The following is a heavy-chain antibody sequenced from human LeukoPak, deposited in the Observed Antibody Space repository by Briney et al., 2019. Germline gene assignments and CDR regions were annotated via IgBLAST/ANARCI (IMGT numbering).Heavy chain of an antibody. J-gene: IGHJ5*02. Sequence: GGSLRLSCVASGFTFSNFAIHWVRRGPGKGLEWVAVTSDDGRKKYYADSVKGRFTISRDNSKNTLYLQMNSLRTDDTAIYYCARDRSYAVNQGGWLDPWGQGTLVSVSS. V-gene: IGHV3-30*01. CDR1: GFTFSNFA. D-gene: IGHD2-2*01. CDR3: ARDRSYAVNQGGWLDP. CDR2: TSDDGRKK.